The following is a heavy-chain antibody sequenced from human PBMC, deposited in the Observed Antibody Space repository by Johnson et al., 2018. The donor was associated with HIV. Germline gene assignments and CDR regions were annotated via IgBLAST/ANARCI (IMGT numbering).Heavy chain of an antibody. J-gene: IGHJ3*02. CDR2: ISGSGGST. D-gene: IGHD1-26*01. CDR1: GFTFSSSA. CDR3: AKARVGARGGAFDI. Sequence: VQLVESGGGVVQPGRSLRLSCAASGFTFSSSAMHWVRQAPGKGLEWVSAISGSGGSTYYAASVKGRFTISRDNAKNSLYVQMNSLRAEDTALYYCAKARVGARGGAFDIWGQGTMVTVSS. V-gene: IGHV3-23*04.